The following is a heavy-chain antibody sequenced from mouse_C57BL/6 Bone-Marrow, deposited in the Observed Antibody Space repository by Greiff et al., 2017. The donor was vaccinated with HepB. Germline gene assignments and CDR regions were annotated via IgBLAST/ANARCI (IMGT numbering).Heavy chain of an antibody. CDR2: ILPGSGST. CDR1: GYTFTGYW. CDR3: AREKITTVVPYWYFDV. V-gene: IGHV1-9*01. D-gene: IGHD1-1*01. Sequence: QVQLKQSGAELMKPGASVKLSCKATGYTFTGYWIEWVKQRPGHGLEWIGEILPGSGSTNYNEKFKGKATFTADTSSNTAYMQLSSLTTEDSAIYYCAREKITTVVPYWYFDVWGTGTTVTVSS. J-gene: IGHJ1*03.